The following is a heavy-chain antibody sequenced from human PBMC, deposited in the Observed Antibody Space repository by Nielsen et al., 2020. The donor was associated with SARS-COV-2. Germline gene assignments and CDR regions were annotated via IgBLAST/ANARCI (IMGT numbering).Heavy chain of an antibody. CDR2: IYYSGST. D-gene: IGHD2-8*02. CDR3: ARGGVVVYAYYYYYYMDV. Sequence: WIRQPPGKGLEWIGYIYYSGSTNYNPSLKSRVTISVDTSKNQFSLKLSSVTAADTAVYYCARGGVVVYAYYYYYYMDVWGKGTTVTVSS. J-gene: IGHJ6*03. V-gene: IGHV4-59*01.